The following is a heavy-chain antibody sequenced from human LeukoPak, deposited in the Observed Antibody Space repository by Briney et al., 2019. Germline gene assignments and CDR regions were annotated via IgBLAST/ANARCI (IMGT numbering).Heavy chain of an antibody. D-gene: IGHD3-3*01. CDR3: ARDGSVYDFWSGYYTRNWFDP. CDR2: INPSGGST. CDR1: GYTFTGYY. J-gene: IGHJ5*02. V-gene: IGHV1-46*01. Sequence: ASVKVSXKASGYTFTGYYMHWVRQAPGQGLEWMGIINPSGGSTSYAQKFRGRVIMTRDTSTSTVYMELSSLLSEDTAVYYCARDGSVYDFWSGYYTRNWFDPWGQGTLVTVSS.